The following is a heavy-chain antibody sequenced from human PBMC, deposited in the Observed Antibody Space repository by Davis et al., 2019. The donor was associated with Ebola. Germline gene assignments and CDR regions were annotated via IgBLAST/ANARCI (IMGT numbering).Heavy chain of an antibody. D-gene: IGHD2-15*01. V-gene: IGHV3-9*01. Sequence: SLKISCAASGFTFDDYAMHWVRQAPGKGLEWVSGISWNSGSIGYADSVKGRFTISRDNAKNSLYLQMNSLRAEDTALYYCAKGLVVASNWFDPWGQGTLVTVSS. CDR1: GFTFDDYA. J-gene: IGHJ5*02. CDR3: AKGLVVASNWFDP. CDR2: ISWNSGSI.